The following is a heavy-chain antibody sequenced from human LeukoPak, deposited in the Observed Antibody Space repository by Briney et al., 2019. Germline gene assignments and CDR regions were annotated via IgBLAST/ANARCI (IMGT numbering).Heavy chain of an antibody. CDR1: GYSFTNFW. J-gene: IGHJ4*02. D-gene: IGHD1-26*01. CDR2: IHPGDSDT. V-gene: IGHV5-51*01. Sequence: GEALKISCKGSGYSFTNFWIGWVRQMPGKGLECMGIIHPGDSDTRYSPSFQGQVTISADKSISTAYLQWNSLKASDTAMYYCARRSGSYFDYWGQGTLVTVSS. CDR3: ARRSGSYFDY.